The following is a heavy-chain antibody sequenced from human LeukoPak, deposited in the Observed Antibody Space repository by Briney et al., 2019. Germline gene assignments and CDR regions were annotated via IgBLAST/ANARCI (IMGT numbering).Heavy chain of an antibody. V-gene: IGHV4-30-4*01. J-gene: IGHJ4*02. CDR2: IYYSGST. CDR3: ARVPHSSGWYLSY. CDR1: GDSISSGVCY. D-gene: IGHD6-19*01. Sequence: SETLSLTCTVSGDSISSGVCYWSWIRQPPGKGLEWIGYIYYSGSTYYNPSLKSRITISVDTSKNRFSLELSSVTAADTAVYYCARVPHSSGWYLSYWGQGTLVTVSS.